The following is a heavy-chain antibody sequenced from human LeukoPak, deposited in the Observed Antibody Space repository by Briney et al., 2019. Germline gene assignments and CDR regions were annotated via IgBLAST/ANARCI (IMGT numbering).Heavy chain of an antibody. D-gene: IGHD2-2*01. CDR3: ARYLTSCCRFHS. CDR1: GFTFSNSA. CDR2: IGGSGGTT. J-gene: IGHJ4*02. V-gene: IGHV3-23*01. Sequence: PGGSLRLSCAASGFTFSNSAMSWVRQAPGKGLEWVSGIGGSGGTTYYADSVKGRFTTSRDNSKNTLYLQMNSLRAEDTAVYYCARYLTSCCRFHSWGQGTLVTVSS.